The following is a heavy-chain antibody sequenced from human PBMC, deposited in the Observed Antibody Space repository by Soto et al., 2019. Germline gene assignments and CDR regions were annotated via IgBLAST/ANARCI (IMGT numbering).Heavy chain of an antibody. D-gene: IGHD2-15*01. V-gene: IGHV3-43*01. Sequence: WGSLSLVCVSPVFTFDDYTMRWVRQAPGKGLEWVSLISWDGGSTYYVDSVNGRFTTSRDDSKNSLYLQMNSLRTDDSALYYCAKAGRGGISPFDYWGQGTMVTVSS. CDR2: ISWDGGST. CDR3: AKAGRGGISPFDY. CDR1: VFTFDDYT. J-gene: IGHJ4*01.